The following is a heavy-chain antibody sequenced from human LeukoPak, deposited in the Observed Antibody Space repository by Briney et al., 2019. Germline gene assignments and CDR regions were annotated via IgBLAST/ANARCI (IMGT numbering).Heavy chain of an antibody. CDR3: AREGGHIVATIPFDY. Sequence: GASVKVSCKASGYTFTSYGISWVRQAPGQGLEWMGWISACNGNTNYAQKLQGRVTMTTDTSTSTAYMELRSLRSNDTAVYYCAREGGHIVATIPFDYWGQGALVTVSS. CDR2: ISACNGNT. CDR1: GYTFTSYG. J-gene: IGHJ4*02. V-gene: IGHV1-18*01. D-gene: IGHD5-12*01.